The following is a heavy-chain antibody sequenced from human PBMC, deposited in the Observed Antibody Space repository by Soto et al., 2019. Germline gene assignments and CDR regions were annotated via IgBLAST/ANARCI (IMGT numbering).Heavy chain of an antibody. J-gene: IGHJ6*02. V-gene: IGHV4-39*01. CDR3: ARRFDDYSKGEDYYGMDV. CDR1: GCSISSSSYY. CDR2: IYYSGST. D-gene: IGHD4-4*01. Sequence: SETLSLTCPVSGCSISSSSYYWGWIRQPPGKGLEWIGSIYYSGSTYYNPSLKSRVTISVDTSKNQFSLKLSSVTAADTAVYYCARRFDDYSKGEDYYGMDVWGQGTTVTVSS.